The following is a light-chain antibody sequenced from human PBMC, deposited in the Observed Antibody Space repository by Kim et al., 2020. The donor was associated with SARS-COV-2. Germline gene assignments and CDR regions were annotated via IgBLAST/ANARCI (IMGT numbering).Light chain of an antibody. CDR3: QSYERTNHWV. V-gene: IGLV6-57*01. CDR2: EDV. J-gene: IGLJ3*02. CDR1: SGTIANSY. Sequence: NFMLIQPHSVSESPGKTVTISCTRDSGTIANSYVQWYQQRPGSSPTTVIYEDVQRLSGVPDRFSGSIDSSSNSATLTISGLKTEDEADYYCQSYERTNHWVFGGGTKLTVL.